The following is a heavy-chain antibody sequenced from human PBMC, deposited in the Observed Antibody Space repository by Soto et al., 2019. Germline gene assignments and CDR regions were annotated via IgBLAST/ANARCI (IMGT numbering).Heavy chain of an antibody. Sequence: ESGGGVVQPGRSLRLSCAASGFTFSVYGMHWVRQAPGKGLEWVALVSYDGSIKYYADSVKGRFTISRDNSKNTLYLQMNSLRVEDTAEYYCAKDGSHLAVAGTSPTSYFYGLAVWGQGTTVTVSS. CDR2: VSYDGSIK. J-gene: IGHJ6*02. D-gene: IGHD6-19*01. CDR1: GFTFSVYG. V-gene: IGHV3-30*18. CDR3: AKDGSHLAVAGTSPTSYFYGLAV.